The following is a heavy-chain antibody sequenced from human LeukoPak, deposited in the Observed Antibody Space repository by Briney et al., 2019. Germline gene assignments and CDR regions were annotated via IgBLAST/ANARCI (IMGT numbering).Heavy chain of an antibody. J-gene: IGHJ4*02. CDR1: GFTFSSYW. CDR3: ASITGTLYYFDY. CDR2: IKQDGSEK. Sequence: PPGGSLRLSCAVSGFTFSSYWMSWVRQAPGKGLEWVANIKQDGSEKYYVDSVKGRFTISRDNSKNTLYLQMNSLRAEDTAVYYCASITGTLYYFDYWGQGTLVTVSS. V-gene: IGHV3-7*03. D-gene: IGHD1-7*01.